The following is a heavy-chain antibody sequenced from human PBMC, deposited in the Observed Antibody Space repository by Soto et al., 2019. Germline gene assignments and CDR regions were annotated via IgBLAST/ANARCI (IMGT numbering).Heavy chain of an antibody. J-gene: IGHJ6*01. CDR3: ARRGSSIYYYYGMDV. Sequence: GESLKISCKGSGYTFTTYWIGWVRQMPVKGLEWMGIIYPGDSDTRYSLAFQGQVTISADKSIKTAYLQWSSLKASDTAMYYCARRGSSIYYYYGMDVWGQGTTVTVSS. CDR1: GYTFTTYW. D-gene: IGHD6-13*01. CDR2: IYPGDSDT. V-gene: IGHV5-51*01.